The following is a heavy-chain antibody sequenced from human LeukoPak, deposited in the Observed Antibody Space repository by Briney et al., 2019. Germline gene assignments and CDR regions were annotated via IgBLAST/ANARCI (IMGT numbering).Heavy chain of an antibody. Sequence: SVKVSCKASGGTFSSYAISWVRQAPGQGLEWMGGIIPIFGTANYAQKFQGRVTITADESTSTAYMELSSLRSEDTAVYYCARAALGQQLVQGLFGGLRFDPWGQGTLVTVSS. CDR3: ARAALGQQLVQGLFGGLRFDP. CDR1: GGTFSSYA. J-gene: IGHJ5*02. CDR2: IIPIFGTA. D-gene: IGHD6-13*01. V-gene: IGHV1-69*13.